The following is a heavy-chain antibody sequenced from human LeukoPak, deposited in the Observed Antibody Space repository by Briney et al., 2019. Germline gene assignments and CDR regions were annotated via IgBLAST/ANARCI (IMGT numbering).Heavy chain of an antibody. CDR1: GFTFSSYG. V-gene: IGHV3-30*03. J-gene: IGHJ4*02. CDR2: ISYDGSNK. CDR3: MRDEYYDFWSGSWGY. Sequence: PGRSLRLSCAASGFTFSSYGMRWVRQAPGKGLEWVAVISYDGSNKYYADSVKGRFTISRDNSKNTLYLQMNSLRAEDTAMYYCMRDEYYDFWSGSWGYWGQGTLVTVSS. D-gene: IGHD3-3*01.